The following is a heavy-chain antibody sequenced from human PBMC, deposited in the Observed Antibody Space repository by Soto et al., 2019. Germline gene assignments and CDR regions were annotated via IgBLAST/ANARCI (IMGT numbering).Heavy chain of an antibody. Sequence: SETLSLTCTVSGGSISSSNYYWAWIRQPPGKGLEWLGNFFYSGSTYYNPSLTSRVTISVDTSQNQFSLKLTSVTAADTAVYYCARRKGRRGALYFDYWGQGTLVTVSS. D-gene: IGHD3-10*01. CDR3: ARRKGRRGALYFDY. CDR1: GGSISSSNYY. CDR2: FFYSGST. J-gene: IGHJ4*02. V-gene: IGHV4-39*01.